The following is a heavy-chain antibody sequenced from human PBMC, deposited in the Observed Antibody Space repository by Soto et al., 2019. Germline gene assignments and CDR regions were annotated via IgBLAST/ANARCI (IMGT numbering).Heavy chain of an antibody. D-gene: IGHD2-2*02. J-gene: IGHJ3*02. V-gene: IGHV1-69*01. CDR1: GGTFSSYA. Sequence: QVQLVQAGAEVKRPGSSVKVSCKASGGTFSSYAISWVRQAPGQGLDWMGGIIPIFGTANYAQKFQGRVTITADESTSTAYMDLSSLRSEDTAVYYCAREIYCSSTSCYTFGAFDIWGQGTLVTGSS. CDR2: IIPIFGTA. CDR3: AREIYCSSTSCYTFGAFDI.